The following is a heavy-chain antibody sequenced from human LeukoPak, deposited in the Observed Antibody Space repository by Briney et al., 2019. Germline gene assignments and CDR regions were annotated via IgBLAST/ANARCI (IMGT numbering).Heavy chain of an antibody. Sequence: PGGSLTLSCAASGCTFSSYAMHWVRQAPGKGLEWVAVISYDGSKKYYADSVKGRFTISRDNSKNTLYLQMNSLRAEDTAVYYCARAPGEWARGVCWFDPWGQGTLVTVSS. CDR1: GCTFSSYA. V-gene: IGHV3-30-3*01. D-gene: IGHD3-16*01. CDR3: ARAPGEWARGVCWFDP. CDR2: ISYDGSKK. J-gene: IGHJ5*02.